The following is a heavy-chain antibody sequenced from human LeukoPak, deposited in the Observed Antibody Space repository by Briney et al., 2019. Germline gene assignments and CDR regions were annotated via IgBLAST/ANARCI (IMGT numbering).Heavy chain of an antibody. CDR2: INPSGGST. V-gene: IGHV1-46*01. CDR3: ARDQTDCSGTSCYNVHYGMDV. D-gene: IGHD2-2*02. J-gene: IGHJ6*02. Sequence: ASVKVSCKASGYTFTSYYMHWVRQAPGQGLEWMGIINPSGGSTSYAQKFQGRVTMTRDTSTSTVYMELSSLRSEDTAVYYCARDQTDCSGTSCYNVHYGMDVWGQGTTVTVSS. CDR1: GYTFTSYY.